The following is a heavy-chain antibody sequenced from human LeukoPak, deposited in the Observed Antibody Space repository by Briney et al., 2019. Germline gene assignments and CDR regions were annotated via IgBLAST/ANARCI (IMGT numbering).Heavy chain of an antibody. CDR3: ARADRLDGAPYLIGP. V-gene: IGHV1-2*02. J-gene: IGHJ5*02. CDR2: INPNSGAT. Sequence: ASVKVSCKTSGYTFTDYYMHWVRQAPGQGLEWMGWINPNSGATSSAQKFQGRVTMTRDTSITTVYMEVRWLTSDDTAIYYCARADRLDGAPYLIGPWGQGTLVTVSS. D-gene: IGHD2-21*01. CDR1: GYTFTDYY.